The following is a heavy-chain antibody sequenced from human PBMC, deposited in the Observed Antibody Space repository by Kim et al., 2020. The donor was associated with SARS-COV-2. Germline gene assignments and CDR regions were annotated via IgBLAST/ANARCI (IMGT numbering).Heavy chain of an antibody. Sequence: GESLKISCKGSGYTFTNYWIGWVRQMPGKGLEWMGIIYPGDSDTRYSPSFQGQVTISADKSISTAYLQWSSLKASDTSMYYCARRLGFCSSTSCPPYFDYWGQGTLVTVSS. CDR2: IYPGDSDT. D-gene: IGHD2-2*01. J-gene: IGHJ4*02. CDR1: GYTFTNYW. V-gene: IGHV5-51*01. CDR3: ARRLGFCSSTSCPPYFDY.